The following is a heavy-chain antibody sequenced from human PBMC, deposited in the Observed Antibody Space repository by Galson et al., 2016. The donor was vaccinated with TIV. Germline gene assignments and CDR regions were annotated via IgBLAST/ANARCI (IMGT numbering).Heavy chain of an antibody. CDR3: ARVFASYNFDF. CDR2: ISYDGSDI. V-gene: IGHV3-30*04. D-gene: IGHD3-10*02. J-gene: IGHJ4*01. CDR1: GFTFSSYG. Sequence: LRLSCAASGFTFSSYGLHWVRQAPGKGLEWVAFISYDGSDINYADSVKGRFTISRDKSKNTLYLQMNSLRPEDTAVYSCARVFASYNFDFWGQGTLVTVSS.